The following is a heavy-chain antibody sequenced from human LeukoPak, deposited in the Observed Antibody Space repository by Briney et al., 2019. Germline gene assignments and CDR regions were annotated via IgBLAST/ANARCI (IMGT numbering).Heavy chain of an antibody. CDR2: IIPILGIA. CDR3: ARDTRVGMATVGSV. V-gene: IGHV1-69*04. Sequence: SVKVSCKASGGTFSSYAISWVRQTPGQGLEWMGRIIPILGIANYAQKFQGRVTITADKSTSTAYMELSSLRSEDTAVYYCARDTRVGMATVGSVWGQGTLVTVSS. CDR1: GGTFSSYA. D-gene: IGHD5-24*01. J-gene: IGHJ4*02.